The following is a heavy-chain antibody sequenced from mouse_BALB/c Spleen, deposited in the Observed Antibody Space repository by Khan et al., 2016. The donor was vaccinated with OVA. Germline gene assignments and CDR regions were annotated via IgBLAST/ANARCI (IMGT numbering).Heavy chain of an antibody. CDR2: ISSGGSFT. Sequence: EVELVESGGDLVKPGGSLKLSCAASGFTFSDYGMSWVRQTPEKRLEWVATISSGGSFTYYLDSVKGRFTISRDSAKNTLNLQMSSLRSEDTVMYYCTRTPGYYGSNYFDQWGQGTSLTVSS. D-gene: IGHD1-1*01. J-gene: IGHJ2*03. CDR1: GFTFSDYG. V-gene: IGHV5-9-3*01. CDR3: TRTPGYYGSNYFDQ.